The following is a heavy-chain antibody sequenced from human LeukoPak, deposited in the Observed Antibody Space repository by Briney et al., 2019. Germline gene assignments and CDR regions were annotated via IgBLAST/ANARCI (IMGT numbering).Heavy chain of an antibody. J-gene: IGHJ5*02. CDR3: ARGLTYYDFWSGYTRNWFDP. CDR1: GYTFTSYD. D-gene: IGHD3-3*01. CDR2: MNPKSGNT. V-gene: IGHV1-8*01. Sequence: ASVKVSCKASGYTFTSYDINRVRQATGQGLEWMGWMNPKSGNTGYAQKFQGRVTMTRNTSISTAYMELSSLRSEDTAVYYCARGLTYYDFWSGYTRNWFDPWGQGTLVTVSS.